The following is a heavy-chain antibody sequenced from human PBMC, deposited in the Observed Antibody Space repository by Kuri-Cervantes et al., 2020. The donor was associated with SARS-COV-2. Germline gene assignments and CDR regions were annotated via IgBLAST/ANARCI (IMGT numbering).Heavy chain of an antibody. J-gene: IGHJ6*02. CDR3: ARQADYSSLMDV. CDR1: GYSFTSYW. Sequence: SCKGSGYSFTSYWISWVRQMPGKGLEWMGRIDPSDSYTNYSPSFQGHVTISADKSISTAYLQWSSLKASDTAMYYCARQADYSSLMDVWGQGITVTVSS. V-gene: IGHV5-10-1*01. D-gene: IGHD6-13*01. CDR2: IDPSDSYT.